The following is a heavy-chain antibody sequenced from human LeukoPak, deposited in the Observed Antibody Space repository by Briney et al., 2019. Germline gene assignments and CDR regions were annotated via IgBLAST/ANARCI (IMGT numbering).Heavy chain of an antibody. CDR2: IYYSGST. D-gene: IGHD3-10*01. V-gene: IGHV4-31*03. Sequence: PSETLSLTCTVSGGSISSGGYYWSWIRQHPGKGLEWIGYIYYSGSTYYNPSLKSRVTISVDTSKNQFSLKLSSVTAADTAVYYCARGRVRGVISYWGQGTLVTVSS. CDR1: GGSISSGGYY. J-gene: IGHJ4*02. CDR3: ARGRVRGVISY.